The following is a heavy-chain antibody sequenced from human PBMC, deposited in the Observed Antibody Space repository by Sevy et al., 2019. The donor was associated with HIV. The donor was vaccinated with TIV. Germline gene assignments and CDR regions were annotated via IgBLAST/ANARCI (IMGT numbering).Heavy chain of an antibody. CDR2: IYYSGRT. V-gene: IGHV4-59*13. CDR1: GGSISGYY. CDR3: ASYYGSGTYFDY. J-gene: IGHJ4*01. Sequence: SETLSLTCTVSGGSISGYYWSWIRQPPGKGLEWIGYIYYSGRTNYNPSLKSRVTISVDTSKNQFSLKLSSVTAADTAVYYCASYYGSGTYFDYWGHGTLVTVSS. D-gene: IGHD3-10*01.